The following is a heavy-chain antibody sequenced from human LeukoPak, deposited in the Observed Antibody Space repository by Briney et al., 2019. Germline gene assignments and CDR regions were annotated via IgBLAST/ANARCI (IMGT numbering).Heavy chain of an antibody. CDR3: AKGAYDYIEIAYFDY. CDR1: GFSFNNYA. J-gene: IGHJ4*02. D-gene: IGHD5-12*01. CDR2: IIGSSGST. V-gene: IGHV3-23*01. Sequence: GSLRPSCVASGFSFNNYALNWVRQGPGEGVEGVLLIIGSSGSTFYADSVKGRFTISRDKSKNTLYLQMNSLRAEDTAVYYCAKGAYDYIEIAYFDYWGQGSLVTVSS.